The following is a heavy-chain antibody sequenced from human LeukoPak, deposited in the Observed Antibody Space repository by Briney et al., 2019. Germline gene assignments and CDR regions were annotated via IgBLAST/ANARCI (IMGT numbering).Heavy chain of an antibody. J-gene: IGHJ5*02. CDR3: ARVVVAPYDFWSGYPFDP. V-gene: IGHV4-4*07. D-gene: IGHD3-3*01. Sequence: SETLSLTCTVSGGSISSYYWSWIRQPAGKGLEWIGRIYTSGSTNYNPSLKSRVTMSVDTSKNQFSLKLSSVTAADTAVYYCARVVVAPYDFWSGYPFDPWGQGTLVTVSS. CDR1: GGSISSYY. CDR2: IYTSGST.